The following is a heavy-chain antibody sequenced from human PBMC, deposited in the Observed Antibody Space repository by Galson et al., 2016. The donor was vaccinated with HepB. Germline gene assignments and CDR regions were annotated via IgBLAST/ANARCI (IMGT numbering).Heavy chain of an antibody. J-gene: IGHJ5*02. CDR3: ARKWFGAGGWFDP. CDR1: GGAFSNYD. D-gene: IGHD3-10*01. CDR2: IVPVFGTP. Sequence: SGGAFSNYDISWVRQAPGQGLEWMGGIVPVFGTPSYARKFRGRVAFTADDSKSSAYMELNSLRAEDTAIYYCARKWFGAGGWFDPWGQGTLVTVSS. V-gene: IGHV1-69*01.